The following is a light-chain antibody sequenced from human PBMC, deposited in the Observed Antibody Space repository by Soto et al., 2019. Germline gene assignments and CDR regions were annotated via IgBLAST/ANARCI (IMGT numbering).Light chain of an antibody. CDR2: GAS. V-gene: IGKV3-20*01. CDR3: HQYDNAPFT. J-gene: IGKJ3*01. Sequence: EIVLTQSPGTLSLSPGERATLSCRASQSLSSNYLAWYQPRPGQSPRLLVYGASSRATGIPDRFSGSGFGTDFALTISRLEPEDSAVYYCHQYDNAPFTFGPGTRVGIK. CDR1: QSLSSNY.